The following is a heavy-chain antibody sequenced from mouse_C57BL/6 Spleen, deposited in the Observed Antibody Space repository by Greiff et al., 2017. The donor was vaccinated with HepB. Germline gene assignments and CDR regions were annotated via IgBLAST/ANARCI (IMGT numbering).Heavy chain of an antibody. Sequence: EVQGVESGTVLARPGASVKMSCKTSGYTFTSYWMHWVKQRPGQGLEWIGAIYPGNSDTSYNQKFKGKAKLTAVTSASTAYMELSSLTNEDSAVYYCTSTVVRDYFDYWGQGTTLTVSS. CDR3: TSTVVRDYFDY. CDR1: GYTFTSYW. CDR2: IYPGNSDT. V-gene: IGHV1-5*01. D-gene: IGHD1-1*01. J-gene: IGHJ2*01.